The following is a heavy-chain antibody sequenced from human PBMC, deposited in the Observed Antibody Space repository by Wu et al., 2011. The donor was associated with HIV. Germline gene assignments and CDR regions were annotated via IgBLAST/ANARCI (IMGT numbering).Heavy chain of an antibody. CDR3: TRDNQHFFDY. CDR1: GYTFTGNY. Sequence: QVQLVQSGAEVKKPGASVKVSCKAFGYTFTGNYMHWVRQAPGQGLEWMGWINANNGDRGYAQKFQGRVTMTRDTSITTAYMELSRLRSDDTAVYYCTRDNQHFFDYWGQGTLVTVSS. V-gene: IGHV1-2*02. CDR2: INANNGDR. J-gene: IGHJ4*02. D-gene: IGHD1-14*01.